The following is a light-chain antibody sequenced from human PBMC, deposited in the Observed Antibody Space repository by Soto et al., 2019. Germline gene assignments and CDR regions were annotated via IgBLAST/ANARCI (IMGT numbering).Light chain of an antibody. CDR3: QQFDDSVT. J-gene: IGKJ5*01. Sequence: IVLTQSPVTMSLSPGERAHLSCRASHSVSRTYLAWYQQKPGQAPRLLIYGASDRATGTPDRFSGSGSGTDFTLTISRLEPEDSAVYYCQQFDDSVTFGQGTRLEIK. V-gene: IGKV3-20*01. CDR1: HSVSRTY. CDR2: GAS.